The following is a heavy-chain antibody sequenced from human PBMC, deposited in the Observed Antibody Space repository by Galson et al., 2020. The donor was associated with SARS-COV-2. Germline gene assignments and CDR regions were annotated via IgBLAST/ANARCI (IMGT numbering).Heavy chain of an antibody. CDR3: ARVGTSSSGWEAYYFDY. V-gene: IGHV5-51*01. D-gene: IGHD6-19*01. CDR1: GYRFTSYW. CDR2: IYPGDSDT. J-gene: IGHJ4*02. Sequence: GESLKISCKGSGYRFTSYWIGWVRQMPGKGLEWMGIIYPGDSDTRYSPSFQGQVTISADKSISTAYLQWSSLKASDTAMYYCARVGTSSSGWEAYYFDYWGQGTLVTVSS.